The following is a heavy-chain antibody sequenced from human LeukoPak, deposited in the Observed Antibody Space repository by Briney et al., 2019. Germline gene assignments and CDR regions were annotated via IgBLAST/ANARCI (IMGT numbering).Heavy chain of an antibody. CDR3: ARGLRIAADDAFDI. CDR2: IYYSGDT. V-gene: IGHV4-59*12. D-gene: IGHD6-25*01. J-gene: IGHJ3*02. Sequence: PSETLSLTCTVSAVAIAGYSWSWIRQAPGKGLEWIGYIYYSGDTNYNPSLQSRVTVSVDTSKNQFSLRLTSVTAADTAVYYCARGLRIAADDAFDIWGQGTMVTVSS. CDR1: AVAIAGYS.